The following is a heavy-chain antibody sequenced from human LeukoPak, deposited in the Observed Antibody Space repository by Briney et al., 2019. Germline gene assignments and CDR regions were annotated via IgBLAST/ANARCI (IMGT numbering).Heavy chain of an antibody. V-gene: IGHV3-23*01. CDR1: GLTFSSYA. Sequence: GGSLRLSCAASGLTFSSYAMSWVRQAPGKGLEWVSGISGSGGSTYYADSVKGRFTISRDNSKNTLYLQMNSLRAEDTAIYYCAKGVAPAGYYYGMDVWGQGTTVTVSS. D-gene: IGHD2-21*01. CDR3: AKGVAPAGYYYGMDV. CDR2: ISGSGGST. J-gene: IGHJ6*02.